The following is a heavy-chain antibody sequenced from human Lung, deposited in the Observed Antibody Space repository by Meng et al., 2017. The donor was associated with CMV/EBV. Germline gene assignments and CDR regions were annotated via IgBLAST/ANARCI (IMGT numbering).Heavy chain of an antibody. J-gene: IGHJ2*01. V-gene: IGHV3-23*01. D-gene: IGHD5-12*01. CDR1: GFSFSNHV. Sequence: GESLKISCAASGFSFSNHVMSWVRQAPGKGLEWVSTISGSGGSTYYADSVKGRFTVSRDNSKNTLNLQMNSLRVEDTAVYYCAKKSGYDHGWYFDLWRRGXLVTVSS. CDR3: AKKSGYDHGWYFDL. CDR2: ISGSGGST.